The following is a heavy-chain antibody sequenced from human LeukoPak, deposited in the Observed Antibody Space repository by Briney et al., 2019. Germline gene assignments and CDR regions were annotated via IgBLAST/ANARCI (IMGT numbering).Heavy chain of an antibody. V-gene: IGHV4-4*07. D-gene: IGHD2-15*01. Sequence: SETLSLTCTVSGGSISSYHWSWIRQPAGKGLEWIGRIYTSGSTNYNPSLKSRVTMSVDTSKNQFSLKLSSVTAADTAVYYCARILRYCSGGSCYSYFDYWGQGTLVTVSS. J-gene: IGHJ4*02. CDR3: ARILRYCSGGSCYSYFDY. CDR2: IYTSGST. CDR1: GGSISSYH.